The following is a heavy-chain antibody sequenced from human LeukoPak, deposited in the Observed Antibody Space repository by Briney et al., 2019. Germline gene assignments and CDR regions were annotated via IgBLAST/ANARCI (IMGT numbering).Heavy chain of an antibody. CDR3: AKTQGFFDH. J-gene: IGHJ4*02. CDR1: GVTFSNNG. Sequence: GGSLRLSCAASGVTFSNNGMTWVRQAPGEGMEWVTGISDSGDTTYDAASVKGRFTVSRDNSKNILYLQMNSLRAEDTAIYYCAKTQGFFDHWGQGSLVTVSS. CDR2: ISDSGDTT. V-gene: IGHV3-23*01.